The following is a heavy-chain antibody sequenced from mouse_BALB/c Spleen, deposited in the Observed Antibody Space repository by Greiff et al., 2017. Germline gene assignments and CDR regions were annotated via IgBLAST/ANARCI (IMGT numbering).Heavy chain of an antibody. CDR3: AKDYGPYYYAMAS. CDR2: IWAGGST. J-gene: IGHJ4*01. CDR1: GFTLTSYG. D-gene: IGHD1-1*01. Sequence: VKLMESGPGLVAPSQSLSISCTASGFTLTSYGVHWVRQPPGKGLEWLGVIWAGGSTNYNSALMSRMGTSKDNSKSQVFLKMNSLQTEDTAMYYWAKDYGPYYYAMASWGQGTPATVSS. V-gene: IGHV2-9*02.